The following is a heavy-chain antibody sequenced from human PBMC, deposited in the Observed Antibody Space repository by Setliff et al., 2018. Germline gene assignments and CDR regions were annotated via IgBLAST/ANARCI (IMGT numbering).Heavy chain of an antibody. Sequence: GGSLRLSCAASGFTFSSYEMNWVRQAPGKGLEWVSYISSSGDTVYYADSVKGRFTISRDNAKNSLYLQMNSLRAEDTAFYYCVRDACPYTSTWCHHFDCWGQGTLVTVS. D-gene: IGHD6-13*01. CDR1: GFTFSSYE. J-gene: IGHJ4*02. V-gene: IGHV3-48*03. CDR2: ISSSGDTV. CDR3: VRDACPYTSTWCHHFDC.